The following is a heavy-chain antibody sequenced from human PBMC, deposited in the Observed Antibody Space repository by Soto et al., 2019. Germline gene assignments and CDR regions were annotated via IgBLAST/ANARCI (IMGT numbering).Heavy chain of an antibody. J-gene: IGHJ4*02. D-gene: IGHD3-22*01. CDR1: GFTFSSYG. Sequence: GGSLRLSCAASGFTFSSYGMHWVRQAPGKGLEWVAVIWYDGSNKYYADSVKGRFTISRDNSKNTLYLQMNSLRAEDTAVYYCAKESGVDYDSSGSIEIDFWGQGTLVTVSS. CDR2: IWYDGSNK. V-gene: IGHV3-30*02. CDR3: AKESGVDYDSSGSIEIDF.